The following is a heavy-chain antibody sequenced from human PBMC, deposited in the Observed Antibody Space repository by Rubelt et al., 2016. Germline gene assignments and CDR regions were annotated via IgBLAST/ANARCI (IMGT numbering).Heavy chain of an antibody. D-gene: IGHD5-18*01. CDR2: FYYSGST. J-gene: IGHJ4*02. CDR3: ARLYTHGYTY. Sequence: QPPGKGLEWIGYFYYSGSTNYSPSLKSRVTMSVDTSKNHFYLKLSSVTAADTAVYYCARLYTHGYTYWGQGVLVTVSS. V-gene: IGHV4-59*12.